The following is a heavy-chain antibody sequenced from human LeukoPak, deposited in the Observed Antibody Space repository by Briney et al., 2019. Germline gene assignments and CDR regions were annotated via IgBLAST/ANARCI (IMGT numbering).Heavy chain of an antibody. Sequence: GGSLRLSCAASGFTFSSYGMHWVRQAPGKGLEWVAFIRYDGSNKYYADSVKGRFTISRDNSKNTLYLQMNSLRAEDTAVYYCAKDRKYQLNWFDPWGQGTLVTVSS. CDR2: IRYDGSNK. CDR1: GFTFSSYG. D-gene: IGHD2-2*01. J-gene: IGHJ5*02. CDR3: AKDRKYQLNWFDP. V-gene: IGHV3-30*02.